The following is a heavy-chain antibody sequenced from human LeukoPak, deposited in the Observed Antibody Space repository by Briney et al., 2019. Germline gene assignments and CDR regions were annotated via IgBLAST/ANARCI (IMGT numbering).Heavy chain of an antibody. Sequence: ASVKVSCKASGYTFTSYDINWVRQATGQGLEWMGWMNPNSGNTGYAQKFQGRVTMTRNNSISTAYMELSSLRSEDTAVYYCASVRGYSYGPAGLWGQGTLVTVSS. CDR1: GYTFTSYD. CDR3: ASVRGYSYGPAGL. V-gene: IGHV1-8*01. J-gene: IGHJ4*02. D-gene: IGHD5-18*01. CDR2: MNPNSGNT.